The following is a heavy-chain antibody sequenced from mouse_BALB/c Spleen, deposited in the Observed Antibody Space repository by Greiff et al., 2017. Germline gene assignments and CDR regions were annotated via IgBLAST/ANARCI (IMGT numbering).Heavy chain of an antibody. D-gene: IGHD2-1*01. CDR2: IYPGNSDT. J-gene: IGHJ3*01. CDR3: TRGEGNYAWFAY. V-gene: IGHV1-5*01. Sequence: EVQLQQSGTVLARPGASVKMSCKASGYTFTSYWMHWVKQRPGQGLEWIGAIYPGNSDTSYNQKFKGKAKLTAVTSTSTAYMELSSLTNEDSAVYYCTRGEGNYAWFAYWGQGTLVTVSA. CDR1: GYTFTSYW.